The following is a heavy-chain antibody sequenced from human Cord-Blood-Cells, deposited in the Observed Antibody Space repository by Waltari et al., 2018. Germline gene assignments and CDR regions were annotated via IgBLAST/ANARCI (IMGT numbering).Heavy chain of an antibody. V-gene: IGHV4-34*01. D-gene: IGHD3-3*01. CDR2: INHSGST. J-gene: IGHJ5*02. CDR3: ARGGDDTIFGVVILNWFDP. CDR1: GGSFSGYY. Sequence: QVQLQQWGAGLLKPSETLSLTCAVYGGSFSGYYWSWIRQPPGKGLGWIGEINHSGSTNYNPSLKSRVTISVDTSKNQFSLKLSSVTAADTAVYYCARGGDDTIFGVVILNWFDPWGQGTLVTVSS.